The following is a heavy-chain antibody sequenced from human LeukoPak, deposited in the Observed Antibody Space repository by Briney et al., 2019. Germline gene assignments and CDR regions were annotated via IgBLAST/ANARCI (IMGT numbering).Heavy chain of an antibody. CDR3: ARWGPYCSTTSCYGLGY. Sequence: GGSLRLSCVASGFTFSSYWMHWVRQDPRKGLVWVSRISGDGRNINYADSVKGRFTISRDNAKNTLYLQMNSLRAEDTAVYYCARWGPYCSTTSCYGLGYWGQGTLVTVSS. CDR1: GFTFSSYW. V-gene: IGHV3-74*01. CDR2: ISGDGRNI. J-gene: IGHJ4*02. D-gene: IGHD2-2*01.